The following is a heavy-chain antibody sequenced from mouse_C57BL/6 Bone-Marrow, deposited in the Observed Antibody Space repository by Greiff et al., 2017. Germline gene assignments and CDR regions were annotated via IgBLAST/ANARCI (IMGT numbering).Heavy chain of an antibody. CDR3: MVY. Sequence: LVESGAELARPGASVKMSCKASGYTFTSYTMHWVKQRPGQGLEWIGYINPSSGYTKYNQKFKDKATLTADKSSSTAYIQLSSLTSADSAVSLCMVYWCQGTSVTVSS. J-gene: IGHJ4*01. V-gene: IGHV1-4*01. CDR2: INPSSGYT. CDR1: GYTFTSYT.